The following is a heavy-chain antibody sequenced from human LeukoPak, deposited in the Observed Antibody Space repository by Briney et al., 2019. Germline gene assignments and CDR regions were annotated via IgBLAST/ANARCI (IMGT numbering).Heavy chain of an antibody. Sequence: ASVKVSCKASGDTFTGYYMHWVRQAPGQGLEWMGWINPNSGGTNYAQKFQGRVTMTRDTSISTAYMELSRLRSDDTAVYYCARDSVDTAPFDYWGQGTLVTVSS. V-gene: IGHV1-2*02. D-gene: IGHD5-18*01. J-gene: IGHJ4*02. CDR1: GDTFTGYY. CDR2: INPNSGGT. CDR3: ARDSVDTAPFDY.